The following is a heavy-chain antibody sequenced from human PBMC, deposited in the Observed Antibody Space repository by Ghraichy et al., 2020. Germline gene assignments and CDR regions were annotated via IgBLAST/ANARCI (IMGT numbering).Heavy chain of an antibody. V-gene: IGHV3-23*01. CDR3: AKSDYAGPRCYFDY. J-gene: IGHJ4*02. Sequence: GGSLRLSCAASGFTFSSYAMSWVRQAPGKGLEWVSAISGSGGSTYYTDSVKGRFTISRDNSKNTLYLQMNSLRAEDTAVYYCAKSDYAGPRCYFDYWGQGTLVTVSS. D-gene: IGHD3-16*01. CDR2: ISGSGGST. CDR1: GFTFSSYA.